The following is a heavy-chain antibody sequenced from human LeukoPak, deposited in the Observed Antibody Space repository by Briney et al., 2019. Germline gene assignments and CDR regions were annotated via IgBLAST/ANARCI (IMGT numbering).Heavy chain of an antibody. D-gene: IGHD6-19*01. J-gene: IGHJ2*01. CDR1: GFTFEDNG. CDR2: LNWNGEST. V-gene: IGHV3-20*04. Sequence: PGGSLRLSCAASGFTFEDNGMSWVRQAPGKGLEWVSGLNWNGESTGYADSVKGRFTISRDNARNSLYLQMNSLRTEDTALYYCARGLEQWLVSWYFDLWGRGTLVTVSS. CDR3: ARGLEQWLVSWYFDL.